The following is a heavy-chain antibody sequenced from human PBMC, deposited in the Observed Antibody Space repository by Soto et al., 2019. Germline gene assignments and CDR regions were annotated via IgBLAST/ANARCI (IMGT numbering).Heavy chain of an antibody. V-gene: IGHV3-7*01. CDR1: GFTFSSHW. J-gene: IGHJ4*02. D-gene: IGHD2-21*02. CDR2: IKPDGSEK. CDR3: SRDPSDSRTSDY. Sequence: LRLSCAASGFTFSSHWMSWVRQAPGKGLEWVANIKPDGSEKWYVDSVKGRFTISRDNSKNTLNLEMISLRVEDTAVYYCSRDPSDSRTSDYWGQGTLVTVSS.